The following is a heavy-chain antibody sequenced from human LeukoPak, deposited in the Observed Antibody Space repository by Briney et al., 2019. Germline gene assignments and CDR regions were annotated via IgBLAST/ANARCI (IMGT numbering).Heavy chain of an antibody. J-gene: IGHJ4*02. CDR2: ISGSGSIT. CDR3: AKSLGGDYGSGSYYVVFDS. CDR1: GFTFNDYA. Sequence: GGSLRLSCVSSGFTFNDYAMNWVRQAPGKGLEWVSSISGSGSITYYADSVKGRFTISRDTSKNTLWLQMNSLRVDDTALYYCAKSLGGDYGSGSYYVVFDSWGQGTLVTVSS. D-gene: IGHD3-10*01. V-gene: IGHV3-23*01.